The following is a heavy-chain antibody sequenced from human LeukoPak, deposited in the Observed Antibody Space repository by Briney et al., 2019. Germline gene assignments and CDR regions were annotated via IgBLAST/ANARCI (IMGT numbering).Heavy chain of an antibody. Sequence: GGSLRLSCAVSGITLSNYGMSWVREAPGKGLEWVAGLSGSGGGTNYADSVQGRFTISRDNPKNTLYLQMNSLRAEDTAVYFCAKRGVVIRVFLVGFHKEAYYFDSWGQGALVTVSS. V-gene: IGHV3-23*01. CDR2: LSGSGGGT. D-gene: IGHD3-10*01. CDR3: AKRGVVIRVFLVGFHKEAYYFDS. CDR1: GITLSNYG. J-gene: IGHJ4*02.